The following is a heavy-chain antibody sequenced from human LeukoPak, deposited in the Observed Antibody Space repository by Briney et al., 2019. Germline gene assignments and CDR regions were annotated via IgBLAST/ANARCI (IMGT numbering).Heavy chain of an antibody. V-gene: IGHV1-2*02. CDR2: INPNRGGT. Sequence: ASVKVSCKASGYTFTGYYMHWVRQAPGQGLEWMGWINPNRGGTNYAQKFQGRVTMTRDTSISTAYMELSRLRSDDTAVYYCARAYDSSGYCPDYWGQGTLVTVSS. CDR3: ARAYDSSGYCPDY. D-gene: IGHD3-22*01. CDR1: GYTFTGYY. J-gene: IGHJ4*02.